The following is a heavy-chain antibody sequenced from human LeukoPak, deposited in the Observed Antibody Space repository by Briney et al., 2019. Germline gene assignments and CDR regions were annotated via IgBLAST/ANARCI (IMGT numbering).Heavy chain of an antibody. Sequence: PSETLSLTCTVSGGSISDYYWSWIRQPPGKGLEWIGYIYYSGSTNYNPSLKSRVTVSVDTSKNQFSLKLSSVTAADTAVYYCQRGYCSGGSCDWFDPWGQGTLVTVSS. V-gene: IGHV4-59*01. D-gene: IGHD2-15*01. J-gene: IGHJ5*02. CDR2: IYYSGST. CDR3: QRGYCSGGSCDWFDP. CDR1: GGSISDYY.